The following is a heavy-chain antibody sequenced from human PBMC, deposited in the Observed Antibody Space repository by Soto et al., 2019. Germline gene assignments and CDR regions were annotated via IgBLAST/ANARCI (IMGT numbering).Heavy chain of an antibody. J-gene: IGHJ4*02. CDR1: GASISSSSYY. D-gene: IGHD6-13*01. CDR3: VAAPSGGSTWRSPLDY. CDR2: IFYSGST. V-gene: IGHV4-39*01. Sequence: QPQLQESGPGLVNPSETLSLTCTVSGASISSSSYYWGWIRQPPGKGLEWIGIIFYSGSTYYSPSLTSRVTISGDTSKKQFSLKLTSVTAADTAVYYCVAAPSGGSTWRSPLDYWGQGSLVTVSS.